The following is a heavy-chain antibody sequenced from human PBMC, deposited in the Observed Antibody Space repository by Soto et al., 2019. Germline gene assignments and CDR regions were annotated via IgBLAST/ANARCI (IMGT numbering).Heavy chain of an antibody. V-gene: IGHV4-30-2*01. CDR2: TYHSGGT. J-gene: IGHJ4*02. D-gene: IGHD3-22*01. CDR3: ARDSLSGYYFDY. CDR1: GDSISSGGYS. Sequence: QLQLQESDSGLVKPSQTLSLTCVVSGDSISSGGYSWNWIRQPPGKGLEWIGHTYHSGGTLYNPSLDSRVTISVDKSKNQFSLRLTSVTAADTAVYYCARDSLSGYYFDYWGQGTLVTLSS.